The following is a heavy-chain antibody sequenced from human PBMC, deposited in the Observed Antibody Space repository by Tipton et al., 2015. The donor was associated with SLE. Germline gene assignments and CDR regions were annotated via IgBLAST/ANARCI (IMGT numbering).Heavy chain of an antibody. V-gene: IGHV3-30*01. Sequence: SLRLSCAASGFTFSSYAMHWVRQAPGKGLEWVVVISHDGTYNYVADSVKGRFTISRDNSKNTLYLQMNSLRPEDTAVYYYARDRVQLERGAFDMWGRGTMVTVSS. CDR2: ISHDGTYN. CDR1: GFTFSSYA. CDR3: ARDRVQLERGAFDM. J-gene: IGHJ3*02. D-gene: IGHD1-1*01.